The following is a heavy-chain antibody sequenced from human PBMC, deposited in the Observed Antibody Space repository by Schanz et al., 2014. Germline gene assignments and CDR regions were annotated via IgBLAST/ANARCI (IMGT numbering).Heavy chain of an antibody. CDR3: AKDSTHIDIVLVPTAIDY. CDR1: GFTFSSYA. Sequence: VQLVESGGGLVQPGGSLRLSCAASGFTFSSYAMSWVRQAPGKGLEWVALISNDGSIKYYADSVEGRFTISRDNSKNTLYLQMNSLRAEDTAVYYCAKDSTHIDIVLVPTAIDYWGQGALXTVSS. D-gene: IGHD2-2*01. J-gene: IGHJ4*02. V-gene: IGHV3-30-3*01. CDR2: ISNDGSIK.